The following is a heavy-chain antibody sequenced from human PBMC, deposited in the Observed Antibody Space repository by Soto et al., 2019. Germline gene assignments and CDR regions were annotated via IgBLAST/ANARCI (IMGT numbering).Heavy chain of an antibody. D-gene: IGHD4-17*01. CDR2: IHYSGGT. CDR1: GGSISSSGYY. Sequence: QVQLQESGPGLVKPSQTLSLTCTVSGGSISSSGYYWSWIRQPPEKGLEWIGNIHYSGGTYYNPSLKRRLTISIDTSNNQFSLNLSSVTAADTAIYFCARAAYGDYGRLKWFDPWGQGTLVTVSS. V-gene: IGHV4-31*03. J-gene: IGHJ5*02. CDR3: ARAAYGDYGRLKWFDP.